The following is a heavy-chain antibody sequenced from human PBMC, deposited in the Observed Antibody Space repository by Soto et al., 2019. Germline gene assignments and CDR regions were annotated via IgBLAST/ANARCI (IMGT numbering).Heavy chain of an antibody. Sequence: SETLSLTCTVSGGSISSYYWSWIRQPPGKGQEWIGYIYYSGSTNYNPSLKSRVTISVDTSKNQFSLKLSSVTAADTAVYYCAREEGAGSYRDKPYYYYGMDVWGQGTTVTVSS. CDR2: IYYSGST. V-gene: IGHV4-59*01. D-gene: IGHD6-6*01. CDR1: GGSISSYY. CDR3: AREEGAGSYRDKPYYYYGMDV. J-gene: IGHJ6*02.